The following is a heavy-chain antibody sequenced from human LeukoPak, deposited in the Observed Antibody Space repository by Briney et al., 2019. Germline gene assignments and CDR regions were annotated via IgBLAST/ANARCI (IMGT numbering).Heavy chain of an antibody. CDR3: ARRLGLRWDLQAFDI. J-gene: IGHJ3*02. D-gene: IGHD4-23*01. CDR1: AYSFSTYD. CDR2: MNPDSGDT. Sequence: ASVKVSCKASAYSFSTYDINWVRQATGQGLEWMGWMNPDSGDTGYAQKFQGRVTITRNTSISTAYMELSSLKSDDTAVYYCARRLGLRWDLQAFDIWGRGAMVTVSS. V-gene: IGHV1-8*03.